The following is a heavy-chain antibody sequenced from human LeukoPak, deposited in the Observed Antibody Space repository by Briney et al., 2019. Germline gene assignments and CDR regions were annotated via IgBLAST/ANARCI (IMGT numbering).Heavy chain of an antibody. J-gene: IGHJ4*02. CDR3: AREVPQYYDILTGYTVNAYYFDY. CDR1: GGSISSYY. Sequence: PSETLSLTCTVSGGSISSYYWSWIRQPPGKGLEWIGYIYYSGSTNYNPSLKSRVTISVETSKNEFSLKLSSVTAADTAVYYCAREVPQYYDILTGYTVNAYYFDYWGQGTLVTVSS. CDR2: IYYSGST. D-gene: IGHD3-9*01. V-gene: IGHV4-59*01.